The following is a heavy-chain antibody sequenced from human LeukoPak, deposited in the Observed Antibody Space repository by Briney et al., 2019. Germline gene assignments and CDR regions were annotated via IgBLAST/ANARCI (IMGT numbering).Heavy chain of an antibody. Sequence: PGGSLRLSCAASGFTFSAYWLHWVRQAPGKGLVWVSRLNTDGSDTRYADSVQGRFTISRDNAKTTLYLQLNSLSAEDTAVYYCSRSEAVAWSFDLWGRGTLVTVSS. CDR3: SRSEAVAWSFDL. D-gene: IGHD6-19*01. V-gene: IGHV3-74*01. CDR2: LNTDGSDT. J-gene: IGHJ2*01. CDR1: GFTFSAYW.